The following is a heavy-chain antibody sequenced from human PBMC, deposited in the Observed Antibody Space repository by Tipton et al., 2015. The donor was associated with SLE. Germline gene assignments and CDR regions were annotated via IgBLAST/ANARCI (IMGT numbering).Heavy chain of an antibody. D-gene: IGHD6-13*01. CDR2: INHSGST. V-gene: IGHV4-34*01. CDR3: ARGRAGYSSSWYRSYYYMDV. Sequence: TLSLTCAVYGGSFSGYYWSWIRQPPGKGLEWIGEINHSGSTNYNPSLKSRVTISEDTSKNLFSLKLSSVTAADTAVYYCARGRAGYSSSWYRSYYYMDVWGKVTTVTVSS. CDR1: GGSFSGYY. J-gene: IGHJ6*03.